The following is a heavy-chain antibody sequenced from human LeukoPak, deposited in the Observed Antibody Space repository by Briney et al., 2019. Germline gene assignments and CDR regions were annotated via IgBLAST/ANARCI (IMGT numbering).Heavy chain of an antibody. J-gene: IGHJ5*02. CDR2: IYPGDSDT. D-gene: IGHD2-2*01. V-gene: IGHV5-51*01. CDR1: GYSFTSYW. CDR3: AGLYCSSTSCPVRWFDP. Sequence: GESLKISCKGSGYSFTSYWIGWVRQMPGKGLEWMGIIYPGDSDTRYSPSFQGQVTISADKSISTAFLQWSSLKASDTAMYYCAGLYCSSTSCPVRWFDPWGQGTLVTVSS.